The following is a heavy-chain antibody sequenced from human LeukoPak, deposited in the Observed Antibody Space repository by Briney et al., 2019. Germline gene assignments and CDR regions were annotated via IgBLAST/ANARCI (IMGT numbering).Heavy chain of an antibody. D-gene: IGHD1-1*01. V-gene: IGHV3-23*01. CDR2: NSGGST. CDR3: AKHNPDLVRWFDP. J-gene: IGHJ5*02. CDR1: GFTFSSYA. Sequence: GGSLRLSCAASGFTFSSYAVYWVRQAPGRGLEWVSSNSGGSTYYADSVKGRFTISRDNSKNTLYLQMNSLRAEDTAVYYCAKHNPDLVRWFDPWGQGTLVTVSS.